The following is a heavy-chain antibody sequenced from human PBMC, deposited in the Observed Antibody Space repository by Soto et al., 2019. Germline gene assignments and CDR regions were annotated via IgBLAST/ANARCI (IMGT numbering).Heavy chain of an antibody. CDR1: GGSFSGYY. D-gene: IGHD3-3*01. V-gene: IGHV4-34*01. J-gene: IGHJ3*02. CDR2: INHSGST. Sequence: QVQLQQWGAGLLKPSETLSLTCAVYGGSFSGYYWSWIRQPPGKGLEWIGEINHSGSTNYNPSLKSRVTISVDTSKNQFSLKLSSVTAADTAVYYCARGGLITIFGVTDAFDIWGQGTMVTVSS. CDR3: ARGGLITIFGVTDAFDI.